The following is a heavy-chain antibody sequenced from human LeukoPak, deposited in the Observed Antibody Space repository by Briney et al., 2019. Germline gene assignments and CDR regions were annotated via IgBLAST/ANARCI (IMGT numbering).Heavy chain of an antibody. D-gene: IGHD1-26*01. CDR1: GGSFSGYC. CDR2: INHSGST. Sequence: SETLSLTCAVYGGSFSGYCWSWIRQPPGKGLEWIGEINHSGSTNYNPSLKSRVTISVDTSKNQFSLKLSSVTAADTAVYYCARGIGGELLDYWGQGTLVTVSS. J-gene: IGHJ4*02. V-gene: IGHV4-34*01. CDR3: ARGIGGELLDY.